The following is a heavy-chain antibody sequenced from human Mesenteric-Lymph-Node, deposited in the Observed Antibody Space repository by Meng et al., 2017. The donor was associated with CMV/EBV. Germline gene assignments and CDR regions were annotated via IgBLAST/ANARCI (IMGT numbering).Heavy chain of an antibody. V-gene: IGHV4-59*12. J-gene: IGHJ6*02. CDR2: MYYRGST. CDR3: ARGRLRFLEWSTNRPYYYYGMDV. Sequence: SETLSLTCTVSGGSMSSYYWSWIRQPPGRGLEWIGYMYYRGSTKYKSSLKSRVTISVDTSKNQFSLKLSSVTAADTAVYYCARGRLRFLEWSTNRPYYYYGMDVWGQGTTVTVSS. D-gene: IGHD3-3*01. CDR1: GGSMSSYY.